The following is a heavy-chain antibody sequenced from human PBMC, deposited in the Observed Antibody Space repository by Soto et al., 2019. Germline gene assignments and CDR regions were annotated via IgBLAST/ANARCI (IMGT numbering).Heavy chain of an antibody. V-gene: IGHV1-8*01. CDR1: GYTFTSYD. J-gene: IGHJ4*02. CDR3: ARGYCTNGVCRRPFDY. CDR2: MNPNSGNT. Sequence: ASVKVSCKASGYTFTSYDINWVRQATGQGLEWMGWMNPNSGNTGYAQKFQGRVTMTRNTSISTAYMELSSLRSEDTAVYYCARGYCTNGVCRRPFDYWGQGTLVTVSS. D-gene: IGHD2-8*01.